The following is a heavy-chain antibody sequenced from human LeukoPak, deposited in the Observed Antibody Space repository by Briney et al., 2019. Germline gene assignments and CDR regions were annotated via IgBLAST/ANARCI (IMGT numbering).Heavy chain of an antibody. Sequence: GGSLRLSCAASGFTFSSYDMHWVRQATGKGLEWVSAIGTAGDTYYPGSVKGRFTISRENAKNSLYLQMNSLRAGDTAVYYCARGPGGRAYYYYGMDVWGQGTTVTVSS. CDR3: ARGPGGRAYYYYGMDV. CDR2: IGTAGDT. CDR1: GFTFSSYD. D-gene: IGHD3-16*01. V-gene: IGHV3-13*01. J-gene: IGHJ6*02.